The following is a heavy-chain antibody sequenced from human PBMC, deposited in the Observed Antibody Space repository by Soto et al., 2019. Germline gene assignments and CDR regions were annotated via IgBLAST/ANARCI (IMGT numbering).Heavy chain of an antibody. D-gene: IGHD1-7*01. Sequence: RLSCATSVLTFSNYAMSWVRQAPGGGLEWVSSMSGSSSTTYYADSVRGRFTISRDRSKNTLYLQMSSLRAEDTALYYCAKNQERELPRVIDFWGQGTLVTVSS. V-gene: IGHV3-23*01. CDR1: VLTFSNYA. CDR3: AKNQERELPRVIDF. CDR2: MSGSSSTT. J-gene: IGHJ4*02.